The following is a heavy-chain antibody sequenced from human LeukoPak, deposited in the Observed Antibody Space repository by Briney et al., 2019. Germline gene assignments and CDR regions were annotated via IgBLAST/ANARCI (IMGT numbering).Heavy chain of an antibody. CDR1: GGSISNYY. V-gene: IGHV4-4*07. J-gene: IGHJ4*02. Sequence: SETLSLTGTVSGGSISNYYWSWIRQPAGKGLEWIGRMYGGGTASYNPSLKSRVTMSVDMSKNQLSLKLTSVTAADTAVYYCTREPLPWGQGTLVTVSS. CDR3: TREPLP. CDR2: MYGGGTA. D-gene: IGHD2-21*02.